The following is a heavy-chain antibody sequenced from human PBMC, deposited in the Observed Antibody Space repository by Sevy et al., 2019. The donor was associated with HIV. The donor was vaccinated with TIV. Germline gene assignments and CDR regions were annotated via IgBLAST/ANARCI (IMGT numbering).Heavy chain of an antibody. V-gene: IGHV3-30-3*01. CDR3: ATDGYSGYDFDY. CDR2: ISYDGSNK. D-gene: IGHD5-12*01. CDR1: GFTFSSYA. Sequence: GGSLRLSCAASGFTFSSYAMHWVLQAPGKGLEWVAVISYDGSNKYYADSVKGRFTISRDNSKNTLYLQMNSLRAEDTAVYYCATDGYSGYDFDYWGQGTLVTVSS. J-gene: IGHJ4*02.